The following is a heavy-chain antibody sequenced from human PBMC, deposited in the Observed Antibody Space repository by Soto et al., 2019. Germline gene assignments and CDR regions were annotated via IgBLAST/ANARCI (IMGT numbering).Heavy chain of an antibody. Sequence: QVQLVESGGGVVQPGRSLRLSCAASGFTFSSYAMHWVRQAPGKGLEWVAVISYDGSNKYYADSVKGRFTISRDNSKNTLYLQMNSLRAEDTAVYYCARDLSVTMRPSGMDVWGQGTTVTVSS. CDR2: ISYDGSNK. D-gene: IGHD4-4*01. J-gene: IGHJ6*02. V-gene: IGHV3-30-3*01. CDR1: GFTFSSYA. CDR3: ARDLSVTMRPSGMDV.